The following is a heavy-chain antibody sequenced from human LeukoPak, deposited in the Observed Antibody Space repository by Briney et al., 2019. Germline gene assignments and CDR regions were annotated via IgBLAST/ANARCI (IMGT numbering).Heavy chain of an antibody. CDR2: IYTSGST. D-gene: IGHD3-3*01. CDR1: SGSITSSSYY. Sequence: SETLSLTCTVSSGSITSSSYYWSWIRQPAGKGLEWIGRIYTSGSTNYNPSLKSRVTISVDTSKNQFSLKLSSVTAADTAVYYCARGYYDFWSGYFDYWGQGTLVTVSS. V-gene: IGHV4-61*02. J-gene: IGHJ4*02. CDR3: ARGYYDFWSGYFDY.